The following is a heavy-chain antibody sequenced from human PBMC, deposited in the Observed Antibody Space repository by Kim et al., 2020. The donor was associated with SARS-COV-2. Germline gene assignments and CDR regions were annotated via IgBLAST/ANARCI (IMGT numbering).Heavy chain of an antibody. CDR2: IRNKANGYET. CDR1: GFTFSGSA. J-gene: IGHJ3*02. V-gene: IGHV3-73*01. CDR3: TRVNPITGACYDAFG. D-gene: IGHD2-21*02. Sequence: GGSLRLSCAASGFTFSGSAMHWVRQASGKGLEWVGRIRNKANGYETAYSASEQCRFTISSDDSKNTAYLQMNSLKTEDAHVYYCTRVNPITGACYDAFG.